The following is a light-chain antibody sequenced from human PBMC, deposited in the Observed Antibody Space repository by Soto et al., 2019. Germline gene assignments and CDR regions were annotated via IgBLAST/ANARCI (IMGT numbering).Light chain of an antibody. V-gene: IGLV2-14*01. CDR1: SSDVGGYNY. CDR2: EVS. J-gene: IGLJ2*01. CDR3: SSYTSTITLVV. Sequence: QSVLTQPASVSGSPGQSITISCTGTSSDVGGYNYVSWYQQHPGKAPKLMIYEVSNRPSGVSNRFSGSKSGNTASLTISGLQAVDEADYYCSSYTSTITLVVFGGGTKLTVL.